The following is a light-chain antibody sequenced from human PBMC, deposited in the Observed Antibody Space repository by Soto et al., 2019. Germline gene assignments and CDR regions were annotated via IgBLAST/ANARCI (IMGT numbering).Light chain of an antibody. V-gene: IGKV1-39*01. CDR3: QQSYSRMT. CDR1: QSISSY. J-gene: IGKJ1*01. Sequence: GDGVTITFRASQSISSYVSWYQQKPGKAPKLLIYAASRLESGVPSRFSGSRSGTDFTLTISSLQPEDFATYYCQQSYSRMTFGQGTKVDVK. CDR2: AAS.